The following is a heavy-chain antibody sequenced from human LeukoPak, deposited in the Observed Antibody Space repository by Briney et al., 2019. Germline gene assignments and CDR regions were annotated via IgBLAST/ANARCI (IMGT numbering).Heavy chain of an antibody. J-gene: IGHJ4*02. CDR2: ISSSGNTV. CDR1: GFTFSSYE. V-gene: IGHV3-48*03. D-gene: IGHD1-7*01. CDR3: ARNWNWDYYFDY. Sequence: PGGSLRLSCAASGFTFSSYEMNWVRQAPGKGLEWVSYISSSGNTVYYADSVKGRFTISRDNAKNSLYLQMNSLRAEDTAAYYCARNWNWDYYFDYWGQGTLVTVSS.